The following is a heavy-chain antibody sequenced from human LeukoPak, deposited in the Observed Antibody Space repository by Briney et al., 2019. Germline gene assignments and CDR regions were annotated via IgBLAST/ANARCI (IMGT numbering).Heavy chain of an antibody. V-gene: IGHV4-39*01. D-gene: IGHD3-10*01. J-gene: IGHJ5*02. CDR2: IYYSGST. CDR1: GGSISSSSYY. CDR3: ARRMNYYGSGSYYSGFWFDH. Sequence: SETLSLTCTVSGGSISSSSYYWGWIRQPPGKGLEWIGSIYYSGSTYYNPSLKSRVTISVDTSKNQFSLKLSSVTAADTAVYYCARRMNYYGSGSYYSGFWFDHWGQGTLVTVSS.